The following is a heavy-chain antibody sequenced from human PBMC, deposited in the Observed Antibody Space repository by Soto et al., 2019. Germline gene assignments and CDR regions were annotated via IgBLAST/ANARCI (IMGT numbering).Heavy chain of an antibody. J-gene: IGHJ6*02. CDR2: IYYSGST. CDR1: GCSISSYY. CDR3: ARTVWFGELPYYYYGMDV. D-gene: IGHD3-10*01. V-gene: IGHV4-59*01. Sequence: SETLSLTCTFSGCSISSYYWSWIRQPPGKGLEWIGYIYYSGSTNYNPSLKSRVTISVDTSKNQFSLKLSSVTAADTAVYYCARTVWFGELPYYYYGMDVWGQGTTVTVSS.